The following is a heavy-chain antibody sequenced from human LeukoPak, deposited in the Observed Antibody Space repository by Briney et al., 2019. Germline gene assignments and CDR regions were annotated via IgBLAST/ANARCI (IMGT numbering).Heavy chain of an antibody. V-gene: IGHV1-2*02. CDR3: ARESSSWYSGYYYYMDV. J-gene: IGHJ6*03. CDR1: GYTFTGYY. CDR2: INPNSGGT. Sequence: ASVKVSCKASGYTFTGYYMHWVRQAPGQGLEWMGWINPNSGGTNYAQKFQGRVTMTRDTSISTAYMELSRLRSDDTAVYYCARESSSWYSGYYYYMDVWGKGTTVTVSS. D-gene: IGHD6-13*01.